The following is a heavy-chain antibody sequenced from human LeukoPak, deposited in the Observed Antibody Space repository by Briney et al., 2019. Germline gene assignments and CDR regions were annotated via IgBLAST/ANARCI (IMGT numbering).Heavy chain of an antibody. Sequence: ASVKVSCKASGYTFTSYGISWVRQAPGQGLEWMGWISAYNGNTNYAQKLQGRVTMTTDTSTSTAYMELRSLRSDDTAVYYCARDLGGNSLYYFDCWGQGTLVTVSS. CDR2: ISAYNGNT. V-gene: IGHV1-18*01. CDR1: GYTFTSYG. J-gene: IGHJ4*02. CDR3: ARDLGGNSLYYFDC. D-gene: IGHD4-23*01.